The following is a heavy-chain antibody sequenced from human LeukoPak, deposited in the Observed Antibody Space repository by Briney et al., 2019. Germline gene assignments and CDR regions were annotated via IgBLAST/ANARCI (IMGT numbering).Heavy chain of an antibody. CDR3: ARDLVVAVAGTGAFDI. D-gene: IGHD6-19*01. J-gene: IGHJ3*02. V-gene: IGHV1-69*04. CDR2: IIPILGIA. CDR1: GGTFSSYT. Sequence: SVKVSCKASGGTFSSYTISWVRQAPGQGLEWMGRIIPILGIANYAQKFQGRVMITADKSTSTAYMELSSLRSEDTAVYYCARDLVVAVAGTGAFDIWDQGTMVTVSS.